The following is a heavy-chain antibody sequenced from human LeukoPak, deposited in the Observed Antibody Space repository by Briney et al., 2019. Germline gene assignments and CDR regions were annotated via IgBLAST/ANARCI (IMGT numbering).Heavy chain of an antibody. CDR3: ARVGYNSGWYEY. CDR2: IWEDGTNI. Sequence: HPGGSLRLSCSASGFTFSIYGMHWVRQAPGKGLEFVAGIWEDGTNIHYADSVKGRFTISRDNSKNTLYLQMNSLRAEDTAVYFCARVGYNSGWYEYWGQGTLVTVSS. V-gene: IGHV3-33*08. CDR1: GFTFSIYG. J-gene: IGHJ4*02. D-gene: IGHD6-19*01.